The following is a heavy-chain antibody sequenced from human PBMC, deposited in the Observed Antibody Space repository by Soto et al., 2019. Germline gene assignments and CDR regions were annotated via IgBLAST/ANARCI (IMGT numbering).Heavy chain of an antibody. V-gene: IGHV4-39*01. CDR1: GGSISSSSYY. Sequence: QLQLQESGPGLVKPSETLSLTCTVSGGSISSSSYYWGWIRQPPGKGLEWIGSIYYSGSTYYNPALKRRLTXSXDTSKNQFSLKLSSVTAADTAVYYCASRGSSSWYGYWGQGTLVTVSS. J-gene: IGHJ4*02. D-gene: IGHD6-13*01. CDR2: IYYSGST. CDR3: ASRGSSSWYGY.